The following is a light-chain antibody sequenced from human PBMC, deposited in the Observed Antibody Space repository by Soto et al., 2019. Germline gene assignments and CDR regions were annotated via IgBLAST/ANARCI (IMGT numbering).Light chain of an antibody. J-gene: IGLJ3*02. CDR3: QSYDSSLSGPWV. CDR2: GNT. V-gene: IGLV1-40*01. CDR1: RSNIGAGYG. Sequence: QSVLTQPPSVSGAPGQRVTMSCTGSRSNIGAGYGVHWYQQLPGTAPKLLIYGNTNRPSGVPDRFSGSKSGTSASLAITGLRAEDEADYYCQSYDSSLSGPWVFGGGTKLTVL.